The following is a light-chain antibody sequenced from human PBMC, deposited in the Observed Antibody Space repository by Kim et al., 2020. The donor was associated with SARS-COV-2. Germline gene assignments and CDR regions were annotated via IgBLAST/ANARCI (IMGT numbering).Light chain of an antibody. Sequence: SASVGDRVTIFDGASQSIRDYLKWYQQKPGQAPKVLIYAASNLQSGVPCRFSGSGSGTDFALTISSLQPEGFATYYCQQSHTIPRTFGQGTKLEI. CDR1: QSIRDY. CDR2: AAS. V-gene: IGKV1-39*01. CDR3: QQSHTIPRT. J-gene: IGKJ2*01.